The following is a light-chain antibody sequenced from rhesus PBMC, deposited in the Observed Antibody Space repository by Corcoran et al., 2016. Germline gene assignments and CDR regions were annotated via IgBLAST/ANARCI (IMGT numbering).Light chain of an antibody. CDR2: EVS. CDR3: LQYTHIPYS. CDR1: QSLLYSEYGNTY. V-gene: IGKV2-86*01. Sequence: DIVMTQTPLSLPVTPGEPASISCRSSQSLLYSEYGNTYLDWYLQKPGQSPQPLIYEVSNPASGVPDRFIGSGSDTDFTRRISRVEAGVIGVYYCLQYTHIPYSFGQGTKVEIK. J-gene: IGKJ2*01.